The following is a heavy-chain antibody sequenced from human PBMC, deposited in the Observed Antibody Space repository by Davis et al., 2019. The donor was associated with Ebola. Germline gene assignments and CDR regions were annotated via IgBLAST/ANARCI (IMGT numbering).Heavy chain of an antibody. CDR3: ARGFSDYMDV. CDR1: GYTFTGYY. D-gene: IGHD2/OR15-2a*01. J-gene: IGHJ6*03. Sequence: ASVKVSCKASGYTFTGYYMHWVRQDPGQGLEWMGWINHNSGVTKFAQKFQGWVTMTRDTSISTAYMELSRLKYDDTAVYYCARGFSDYMDVWGEGTTVTVSS. V-gene: IGHV1-2*04. CDR2: INHNSGVT.